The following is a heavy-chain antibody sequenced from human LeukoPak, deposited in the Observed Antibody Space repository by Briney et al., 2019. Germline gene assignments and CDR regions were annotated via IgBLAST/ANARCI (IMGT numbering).Heavy chain of an antibody. V-gene: IGHV3-48*03. D-gene: IGHD3-10*02. CDR3: AELGITMIGGV. Sequence: GGSLRLSCAASGFTFSSYEINWVRQAPGKGLEWVSYISSSGSTIKYADSVKGRFTISRGNAKNSLYLQMNSLRAEDTAVYYCAELGITMIGGVWGKGTTVTISS. J-gene: IGHJ6*04. CDR2: ISSSGSTI. CDR1: GFTFSSYE.